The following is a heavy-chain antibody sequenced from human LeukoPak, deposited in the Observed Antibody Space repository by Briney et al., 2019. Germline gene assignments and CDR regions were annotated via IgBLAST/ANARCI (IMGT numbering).Heavy chain of an antibody. D-gene: IGHD2-21*02. CDR1: GDSIASSGYY. Sequence: PSETLSLACTVSGDSIASSGYYWSWVRQPPGKGLEWIATIYYSGTTYYNAPLKSRVTISVDTFKNQFSLKLSSVTAADTAVYYCARYVVVTAKYYFDYWGQGTLVTVSS. J-gene: IGHJ4*02. CDR2: IYYSGTT. V-gene: IGHV4-39*01. CDR3: ARYVVVTAKYYFDY.